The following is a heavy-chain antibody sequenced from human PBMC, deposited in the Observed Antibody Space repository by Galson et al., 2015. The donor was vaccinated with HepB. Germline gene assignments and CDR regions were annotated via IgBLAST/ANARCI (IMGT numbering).Heavy chain of an antibody. Sequence: QSGAEVKKPGESLRISCQGSGYNFFAYWITWVRQMPGKGLEWVGRIDPTDSYTEYSPSFEGHVTISTDRSTSTVYLQWTSLNASDTGVYYCARCRAGSNWYEFFDPWGQGTLVTVSS. J-gene: IGHJ5*02. CDR2: IDPTDSYT. V-gene: IGHV5-10-1*01. CDR1: GYNFFAYW. CDR3: ARCRAGSNWYEFFDP. D-gene: IGHD6-13*01.